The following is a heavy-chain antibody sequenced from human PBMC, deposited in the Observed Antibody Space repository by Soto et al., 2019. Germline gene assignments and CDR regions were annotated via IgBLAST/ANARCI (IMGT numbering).Heavy chain of an antibody. J-gene: IGHJ4*02. CDR1: GXXXXXXXVG. D-gene: IGHD5-18*01. CDR2: IYWDDDK. CDR3: AHRGYMYGNWDHGYFDY. Sequence: SGPTLVNPTQTLALTCTFSGXXXXXXXVGVGWIRKTPGKALEWLAVIYWDDDKRYNPSLKNRLTITKDTSKNQVVLIMADMDPVDTATYFCAHRGYMYGNWDHGYFDYWGQGTLVTVSS. V-gene: IGHV2-5*02.